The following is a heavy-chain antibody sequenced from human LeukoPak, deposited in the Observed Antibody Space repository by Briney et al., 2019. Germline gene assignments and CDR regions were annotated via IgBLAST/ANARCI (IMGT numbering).Heavy chain of an antibody. CDR1: GFTFSSYA. CDR3: AKADGIQLWPETFDY. D-gene: IGHD5-18*01. J-gene: IGHJ4*02. Sequence: PGGSLRLSCAASGFTFSSYAMSWVRQAPGKGLEWVSAISGSGGSTYYADSVKGRFTISRDNSKNTLYLQMNSLRAEDTAVYYCAKADGIQLWPETFDYWGQGTLVTVSS. V-gene: IGHV3-23*01. CDR2: ISGSGGST.